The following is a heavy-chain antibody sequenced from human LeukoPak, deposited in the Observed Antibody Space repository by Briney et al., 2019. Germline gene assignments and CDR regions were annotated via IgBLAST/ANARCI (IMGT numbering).Heavy chain of an antibody. CDR3: AREYYYDSSGYHDY. D-gene: IGHD3-22*01. V-gene: IGHV3-48*04. CDR2: ISSSSSTI. CDR1: GFTFSSYS. Sequence: GGSLRLSCAASGFTFSSYSMNWVRQAPGKGLEWVSYISSSSSTIYYADSVKGRFTISRDNAKNSLYLQMNSLRAEDTAVYYCAREYYYDSSGYHDYWGQGTLVTVSS. J-gene: IGHJ4*02.